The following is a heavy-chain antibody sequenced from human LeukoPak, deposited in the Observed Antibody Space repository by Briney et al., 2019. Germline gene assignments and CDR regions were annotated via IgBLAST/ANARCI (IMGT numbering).Heavy chain of an antibody. Sequence: GGSLRLSCAASGFTFSSYNMNWVRQAPGKGLEWVSSISRSSDYIYYADSVKGRFTISRDNAKNSLYLQMSSLRAEDTAVYYCAREELSYWGQGTLVTVSS. V-gene: IGHV3-21*01. CDR2: ISRSSDYI. D-gene: IGHD1-26*01. CDR3: AREELSY. J-gene: IGHJ4*02. CDR1: GFTFSSYN.